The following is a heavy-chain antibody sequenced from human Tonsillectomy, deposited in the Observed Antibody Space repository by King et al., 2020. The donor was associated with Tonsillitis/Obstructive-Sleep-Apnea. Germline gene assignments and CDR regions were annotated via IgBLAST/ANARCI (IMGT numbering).Heavy chain of an antibody. CDR3: ARTGYCICGSCYLSSFYY. Sequence: VQLQESGPGLVKPSETLSLTCTVSGGSVSSSSCYWSWIRQPPGKGLEWIAYIFYSGSTNYNPSLKSRVTISVDMSKNQFSLRLSSGTAADTAVYYCARTGYCICGSCYLSSFYYCGQGNLVTVSS. V-gene: IGHV4-61*01. CDR2: IFYSGST. CDR1: GGSVSSSSCY. D-gene: IGHD2-15*01. J-gene: IGHJ4*02.